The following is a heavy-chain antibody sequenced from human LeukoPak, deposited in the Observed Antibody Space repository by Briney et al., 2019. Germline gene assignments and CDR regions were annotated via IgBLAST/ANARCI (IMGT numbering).Heavy chain of an antibody. Sequence: PSETLSLTCTVSGGSISSYYWSWIRQPPGKGLEWIGYIYTSGSTNYNPSLKSRVTISVDTSKNQFSLKLSSVTAADTAVYYCARQLTHYYYYYMDAWGKGTTVTVSS. CDR1: GGSISSYY. D-gene: IGHD6-13*01. CDR3: ARQLTHYYYYYMDA. V-gene: IGHV4-4*09. CDR2: IYTSGST. J-gene: IGHJ6*03.